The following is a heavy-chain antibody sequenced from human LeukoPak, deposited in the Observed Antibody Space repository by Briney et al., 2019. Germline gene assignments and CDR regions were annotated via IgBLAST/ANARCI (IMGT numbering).Heavy chain of an antibody. CDR1: GFTFSDYY. CDR2: ISSSGSTI. D-gene: IGHD3-22*01. Sequence: GGSLRLSCAASGFTFSDYYMSWIRQAPGKGLEWVSYISSSGSTIYYADSVKGRFTISRDNAKNSLYLQMNSLRAEDTAVYYCARDRNPVDYYDSSGPIDYWGQGTLVTVSS. CDR3: ARDRNPVDYYDSSGPIDY. J-gene: IGHJ4*02. V-gene: IGHV3-11*04.